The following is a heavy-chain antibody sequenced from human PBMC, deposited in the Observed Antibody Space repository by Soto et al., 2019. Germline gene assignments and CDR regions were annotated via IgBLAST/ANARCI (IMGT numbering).Heavy chain of an antibody. CDR2: FDYSGRT. J-gene: IGHJ4*02. D-gene: IGHD6-13*01. V-gene: IGHV4-59*13. Sequence: QVHLQESGPGLVKPSETLTLTCTVSAGSISRYYWSWVRQPPGNGLEWIGHFDYSGRTTYNPSLKRRVTLSLDTSKIRFFLRLNSGTAADTAVYDCAIITATGDLRLDYWGQGTLVTVSS. CDR1: AGSISRYY. CDR3: AIITATGDLRLDY.